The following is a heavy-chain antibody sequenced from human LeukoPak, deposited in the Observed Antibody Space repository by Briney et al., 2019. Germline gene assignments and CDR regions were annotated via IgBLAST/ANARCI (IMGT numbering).Heavy chain of an antibody. CDR1: NGSFSGYY. Sequence: SETLSLTCAVYNGSFSGYYWSWIRQSPEKGLEWIGEANHGGDTNYNPSLRSRVTISLDTSKTHFSLNLRSVTAADAAVYNCARAAWNGGGGFDPWGQGTLVTVSS. V-gene: IGHV4-34*01. CDR2: ANHGGDT. CDR3: ARAAWNGGGGFDP. D-gene: IGHD3-16*01. J-gene: IGHJ5*02.